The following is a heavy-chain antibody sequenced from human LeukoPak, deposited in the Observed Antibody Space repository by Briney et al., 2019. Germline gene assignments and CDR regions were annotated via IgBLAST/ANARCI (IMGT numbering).Heavy chain of an antibody. D-gene: IGHD6-13*01. J-gene: IGHJ4*02. Sequence: ASVKVSCKASGYTFTGYYMHWVRQAPGQGLEWMGWINPNSGDTNYAQKFQGWATMTRDTSISTAYMELSRLRSDDTAVYYCAGGAAGTFDYWGQGTLVTVSS. CDR1: GYTFTGYY. CDR3: AGGAAGTFDY. CDR2: INPNSGDT. V-gene: IGHV1-2*04.